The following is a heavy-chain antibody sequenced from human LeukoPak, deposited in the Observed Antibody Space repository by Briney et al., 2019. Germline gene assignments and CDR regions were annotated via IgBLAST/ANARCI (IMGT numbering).Heavy chain of an antibody. J-gene: IGHJ3*02. Sequence: GGSLRLSCAASGFTFRSYGMQWVRQAPGKGLEWVAFIRYDGSNKYYVDSVTGRFTISRDNSKNTLYLQMNSLRAEDTAVYYCAKGHAYYYDSSGYPDAFDIWGQGTMVTVSS. CDR2: IRYDGSNK. V-gene: IGHV3-30*02. CDR1: GFTFRSYG. CDR3: AKGHAYYYDSSGYPDAFDI. D-gene: IGHD3-22*01.